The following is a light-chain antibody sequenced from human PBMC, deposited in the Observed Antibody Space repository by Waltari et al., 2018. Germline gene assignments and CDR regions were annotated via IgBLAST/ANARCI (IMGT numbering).Light chain of an antibody. J-gene: IGLJ3*02. CDR1: STDVGDYNY. CDR3: CAYAGRSTWV. V-gene: IGLV2-14*03. Sequence: QSALTQPASVSGSPGQSITISCTGASTDVGDYNYVSWYQQIPGKAPKGIIYDVTQRPEGVSDRFSGSQSGNSASLSICGLQAEDAADYYCCAYAGRSTWVFGGGTKVTVL. CDR2: DVT.